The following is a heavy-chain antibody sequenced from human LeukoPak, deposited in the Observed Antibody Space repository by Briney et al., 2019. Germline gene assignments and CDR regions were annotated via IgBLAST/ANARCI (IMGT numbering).Heavy chain of an antibody. CDR2: VSSDGTDK. J-gene: IGHJ3*02. V-gene: IGHV3-74*01. CDR1: GFSFSSYW. D-gene: IGHD7-27*01. CDR3: ARGKDWGRVSGFYM. Sequence: GGSLRLSCVASGFSFSSYWMPWVRQAPGKGLVWVARVSSDGTDKTYADSVRGRLTISGDSAKNTLYLQMNSLRAEDTAVYYCARGKDWGRVSGFYMWGQGTMVTVS.